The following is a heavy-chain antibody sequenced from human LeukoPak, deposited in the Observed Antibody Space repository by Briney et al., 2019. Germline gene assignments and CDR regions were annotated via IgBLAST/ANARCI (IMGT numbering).Heavy chain of an antibody. D-gene: IGHD2-15*01. Sequence: ASVKVSCKVSGYTLTELSMHWVRQAPGKGLEWMGGFDPEDGETIYAQKFQGRVTMTEDTSTDTAYMELSSLRSEDTAVYYCATIKRGYCSGGSCPPFDYWGQGTLVTVSS. J-gene: IGHJ4*02. V-gene: IGHV1-24*01. CDR1: GYTLTELS. CDR3: ATIKRGYCSGGSCPPFDY. CDR2: FDPEDGET.